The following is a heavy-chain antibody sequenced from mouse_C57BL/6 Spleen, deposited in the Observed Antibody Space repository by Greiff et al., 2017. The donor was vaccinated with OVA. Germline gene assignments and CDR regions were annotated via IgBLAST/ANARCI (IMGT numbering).Heavy chain of an antibody. CDR2: IYPGSGNT. J-gene: IGHJ4*01. Sequence: QVQLKESGPELVKPGASVKISCKASGYSFTSYYIHWVKQRPGQGLEWIGWIYPGSGNTKYNEKFKGKATLTADTSSSTAYMQLSSLTSEDSAVYYCAREGITTVVATYYAMDYWGQGTSVTVSS. D-gene: IGHD1-1*01. CDR1: GYSFTSYY. V-gene: IGHV1-66*01. CDR3: AREGITTVVATYYAMDY.